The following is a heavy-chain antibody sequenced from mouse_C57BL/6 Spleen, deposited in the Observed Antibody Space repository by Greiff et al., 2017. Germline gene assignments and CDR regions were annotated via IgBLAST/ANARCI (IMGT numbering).Heavy chain of an antibody. V-gene: IGHV1-82*01. CDR2: IYPGDGDT. CDR3: ARGVGRYAMDY. D-gene: IGHD4-1*01. CDR1: GYAFSSSW. J-gene: IGHJ4*01. Sequence: QVQLQQSGPELVKPGASVKISCKASGYAFSSSWMNWVKQRPGKGLEWIGRIYPGDGDTNYNGKFKGKATLTADKSSSTAYMQLSSLTSEDSAVYFCARGVGRYAMDYWGQGTSVTVSS.